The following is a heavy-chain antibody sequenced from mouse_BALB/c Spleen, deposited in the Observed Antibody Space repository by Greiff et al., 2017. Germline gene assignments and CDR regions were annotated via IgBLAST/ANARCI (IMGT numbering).Heavy chain of an antibody. Sequence: EVKLVESGGGLVQPGGSRKLSCAASGFTFSSFGMHWVRQAPEKGLEWVAYISSGSSTIYYADTVKGRFTISRDNPKNTLFLQMTSLRSEDTAMYYCARWNYYGSSRYYYAMDYWGQGTSVTVSS. CDR3: ARWNYYGSSRYYYAMDY. V-gene: IGHV5-17*02. CDR2: ISSGSSTI. J-gene: IGHJ4*01. D-gene: IGHD1-1*01. CDR1: GFTFSSFG.